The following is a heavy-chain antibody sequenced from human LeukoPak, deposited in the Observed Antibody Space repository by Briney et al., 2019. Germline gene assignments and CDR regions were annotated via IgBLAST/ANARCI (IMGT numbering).Heavy chain of an antibody. CDR2: IDWDDDK. CDR1: GFSLRTSGMC. D-gene: IGHD2-8*01. V-gene: IGHV2-70*11. Sequence: SGPALLQPTQTLTLTCTFSGFSLRTSGMCVSWIRQPPGKALEWLARIDWDDDKYYSTSLKTRLTISKDTSKNQVVLTMTNMDPVDTATYYCARGPKSMGDAFDIWGQGTMVTVSS. J-gene: IGHJ3*02. CDR3: ARGPKSMGDAFDI.